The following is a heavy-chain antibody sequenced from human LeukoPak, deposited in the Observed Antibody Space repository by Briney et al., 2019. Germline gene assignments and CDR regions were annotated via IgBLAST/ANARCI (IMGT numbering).Heavy chain of an antibody. CDR1: GGSITNYF. Sequence: SETLSLTCSVSGGSITNYFWSWLRQPPGKGLEWIGYILYSGSTKYNPSLKSRVTMSADTSKNQFSLKLSSVTAADTAVYYCATRAEAVAGTWFDPWGQGTLVTVSS. CDR2: ILYSGST. V-gene: IGHV4-59*12. D-gene: IGHD6-19*01. J-gene: IGHJ5*02. CDR3: ATRAEAVAGTWFDP.